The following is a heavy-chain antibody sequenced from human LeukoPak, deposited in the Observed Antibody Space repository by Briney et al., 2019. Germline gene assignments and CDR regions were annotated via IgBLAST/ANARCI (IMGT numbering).Heavy chain of an antibody. V-gene: IGHV3-66*01. CDR1: GFTVSSNY. J-gene: IGHJ4*02. CDR3: ARTGVTGSSGQIDY. CDR2: IYSGGST. Sequence: GGSLRLSCAASGFTVSSNYMSWVRQAPGKGLEWVSVIYSGGSTYYADSVKGRFTISRDNSKNTLYLQMNSPRAEDTAVYYCARTGVTGSSGQIDYWGQGTLVTVSS. D-gene: IGHD6-19*01.